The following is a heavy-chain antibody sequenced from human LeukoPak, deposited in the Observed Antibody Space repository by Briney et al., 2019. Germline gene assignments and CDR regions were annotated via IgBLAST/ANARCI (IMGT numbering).Heavy chain of an antibody. Sequence: SVKVSCKASGGTFNSYAISWVRQAPGHGLEWVGSIIPIFGSATYAQKFQGQVAISTDESTSTAYMEMSSLTSDDTAVYYCATGYRCSNTGCYSYIDVWGKGTTVTVS. V-gene: IGHV1-69*05. CDR1: GGTFNSYA. CDR3: ATGYRCSNTGCYSYIDV. D-gene: IGHD2-2*01. CDR2: IIPIFGSA. J-gene: IGHJ6*03.